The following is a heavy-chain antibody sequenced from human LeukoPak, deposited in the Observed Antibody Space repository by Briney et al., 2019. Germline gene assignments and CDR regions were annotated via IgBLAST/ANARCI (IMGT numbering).Heavy chain of an antibody. D-gene: IGHD1-26*01. V-gene: IGHV1-8*02. J-gene: IGHJ5*02. Sequence: GASVKVSCKASGYSFTSYDINWVRQATEQGLEWMGWMNPNTGNTGYAQKFQGRVTMTRDTSISTAYMELSRLRSDDTAVYYCARGREGLFDPWGQGTLVTVSS. CDR2: MNPNTGNT. CDR3: ARGREGLFDP. CDR1: GYSFTSYD.